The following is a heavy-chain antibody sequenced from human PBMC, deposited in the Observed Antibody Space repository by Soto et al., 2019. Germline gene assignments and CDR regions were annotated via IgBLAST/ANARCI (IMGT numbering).Heavy chain of an antibody. V-gene: IGHV4-59*12. CDR1: GGSISSYY. CDR2: IYYSGST. D-gene: IGHD5-12*01. J-gene: IGHJ4*02. Sequence: PSETLSLTCTVSGGSISSYYWSWIRQPPGKGLEWIGYIYYSGSTNYNPSLKSRVTISVDTSKNQFSLKLSSVTAADTAVYYCARGYSGYDGPVGYWGQGTLVTVSS. CDR3: ARGYSGYDGPVGY.